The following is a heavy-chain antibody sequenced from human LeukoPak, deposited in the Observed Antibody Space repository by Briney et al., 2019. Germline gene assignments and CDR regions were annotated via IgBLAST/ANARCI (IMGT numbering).Heavy chain of an antibody. CDR3: ARDLSGNYDFWSGYYFDY. D-gene: IGHD3-3*01. Sequence: GGSLRLSCAASGFTFSSYWMSWVRQAPGKGPEWVANIKQDGSEKYYVDSVKGRFTIPRDNAKNSLYLQMNSLRAEDTAVYYCARDLSGNYDFWSGYYFDYWGQGTLVTVSS. J-gene: IGHJ4*02. V-gene: IGHV3-7*01. CDR1: GFTFSSYW. CDR2: IKQDGSEK.